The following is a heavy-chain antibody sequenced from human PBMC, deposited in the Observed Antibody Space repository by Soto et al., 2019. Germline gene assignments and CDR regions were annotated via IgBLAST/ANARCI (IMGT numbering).Heavy chain of an antibody. Sequence: SETLSLTCGVYGGSFSCYYWIWIRQPPGKGLEWIGEINHSGSTNYNPSLKSRVTISVDTSKNQFSLKLSSVTAADTAVYYCARAYDSSGYYFDYWGQGTLVTVSS. CDR2: INHSGST. CDR3: ARAYDSSGYYFDY. CDR1: GGSFSCYY. D-gene: IGHD3-22*01. V-gene: IGHV4-34*01. J-gene: IGHJ4*02.